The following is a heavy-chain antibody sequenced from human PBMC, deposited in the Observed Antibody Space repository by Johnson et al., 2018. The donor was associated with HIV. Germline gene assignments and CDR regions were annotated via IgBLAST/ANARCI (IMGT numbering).Heavy chain of an antibody. CDR1: GFTFSRYA. D-gene: IGHD3-10*01. Sequence: QVQLVESGGGVVQPGRSLRLSCAASGFTFSRYAMHWVRQAPGKGLEWVAVISYDGSNKYYADSVKGRFTISRDNSKNTLYLQMNSLRAEDTAVYYCARGTITLIRGVIGSDVWGQGTMVTVSS. CDR2: ISYDGSNK. J-gene: IGHJ3*01. V-gene: IGHV3-30*14. CDR3: ARGTITLIRGVIGSDV.